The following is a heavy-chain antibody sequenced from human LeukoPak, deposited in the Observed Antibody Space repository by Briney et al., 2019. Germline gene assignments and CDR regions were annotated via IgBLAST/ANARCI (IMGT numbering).Heavy chain of an antibody. V-gene: IGHV4-59*01. CDR3: ARNFEGYHFGSGSYFDS. D-gene: IGHD3-10*01. J-gene: IGHJ4*02. Sequence: SETLSLTCTVSGGSISNYYWSWIRQPPGKGLEWIGYIYYTGSTNYNPSLKSRVTISVDTSKNQFSLKLSSVTAADMAVYYCARNFEGYHFGSGSYFDSWGQGTLVTVSS. CDR2: IYYTGST. CDR1: GGSISNYY.